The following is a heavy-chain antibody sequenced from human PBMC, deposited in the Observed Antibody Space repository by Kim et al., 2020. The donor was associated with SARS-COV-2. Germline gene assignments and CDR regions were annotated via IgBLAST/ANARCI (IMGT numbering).Heavy chain of an antibody. CDR2: ISYDGSNK. CDR1: GFTFSSYG. CDR3: AKDPYYYDSALLVFAFDI. J-gene: IGHJ3*02. D-gene: IGHD3-22*01. V-gene: IGHV3-30*18. Sequence: GGSLRLSCAASGFTFSSYGMHWVRQAPGKGLEWVAVISYDGSNKYYADSVKGRFTISRDNSKNTLYLQMNSLRAEDTAVYYCAKDPYYYDSALLVFAFDIWGQGTMVTVSS.